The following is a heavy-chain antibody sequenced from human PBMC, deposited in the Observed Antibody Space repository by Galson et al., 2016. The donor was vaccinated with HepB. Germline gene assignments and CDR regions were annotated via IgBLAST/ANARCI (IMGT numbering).Heavy chain of an antibody. J-gene: IGHJ4*02. CDR3: AKDSKIGIYGVAGAFDY. V-gene: IGHV3-23*01. D-gene: IGHD3-3*01. CDR2: ISGSGLFT. CDR1: GFNFNSYV. Sequence: SLRLSCAASGFNFNSYVMSWVRQAPGRGLEWVSGISGSGLFTYYADSVKGRFTISRDNSKNTLNLQLNSLRAEDTAIYYCAKDSKIGIYGVAGAFDYWGQGTLVTVSS.